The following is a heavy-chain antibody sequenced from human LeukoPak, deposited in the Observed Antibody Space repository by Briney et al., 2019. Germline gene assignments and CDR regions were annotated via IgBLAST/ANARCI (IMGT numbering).Heavy chain of an antibody. D-gene: IGHD6-19*01. V-gene: IGHV4-34*01. J-gene: IGHJ4*02. CDR3: ARKGAVAGTWVY. Sequence: PSETLSLTCAVYGGSFSGYYWSWIRQPPGKGLEWIGEINHSGSTNYNPSLKSRVTISVDTSKNQFSLKLSSVTAADTAVYYCARKGAVAGTWVYWGQGTLVTVPS. CDR2: INHSGST. CDR1: GGSFSGYY.